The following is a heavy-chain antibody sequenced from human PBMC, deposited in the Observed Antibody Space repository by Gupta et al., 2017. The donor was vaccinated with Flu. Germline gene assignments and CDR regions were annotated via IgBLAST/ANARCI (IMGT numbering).Heavy chain of an antibody. V-gene: IGHV1-2*02. CDR1: GYSFTGYA. CDR2: INTSSGGT. D-gene: IGHD2-2*01. Sequence: QVHLEQSGNEVGKPGASVKVSCKASGYSFTGYAMHWVRQAPGQGPEWIGWINTSSGGTDYAKKFKGRVTMSRDTSTNTAYMELRSLTSDDTAIYFGAKCSSRSWQRHGRDGWGQGTTVTVSS. J-gene: IGHJ6*02. CDR3: AKCSSRSWQRHGRDG.